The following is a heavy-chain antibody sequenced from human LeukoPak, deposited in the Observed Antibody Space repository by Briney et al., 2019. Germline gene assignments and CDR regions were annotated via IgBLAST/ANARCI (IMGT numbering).Heavy chain of an antibody. CDR2: ITSSSTYI. CDR1: GFIFSTYT. Sequence: AGGSLRLSCAASGFIFSTYTMTWVRQAPGKGLEWVSSITSSSTYIYYADSLKGRFTISRDNAKNSLFLQMNSLRAEDTAVYYCARVATVTTDFDYWGLGTLVTVSS. J-gene: IGHJ4*02. V-gene: IGHV3-21*01. CDR3: ARVATVTTDFDY. D-gene: IGHD4-17*01.